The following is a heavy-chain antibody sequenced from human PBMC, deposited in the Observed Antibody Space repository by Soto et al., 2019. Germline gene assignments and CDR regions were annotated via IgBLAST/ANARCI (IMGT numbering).Heavy chain of an antibody. CDR2: ISSTISYT. J-gene: IGHJ4*02. D-gene: IGHD5-18*01. Sequence: PGGSLRLSCAASGFTFSDYYMSWIRQAQGKGLEWVSYISSTISYTHYADSVKGRFTISRDNAKNSLYLQMNSLRAEDTAVYYCARYIDGYVDYWGQGTLVTVSS. CDR1: GFTFSDYY. CDR3: ARYIDGYVDY. V-gene: IGHV3-11*06.